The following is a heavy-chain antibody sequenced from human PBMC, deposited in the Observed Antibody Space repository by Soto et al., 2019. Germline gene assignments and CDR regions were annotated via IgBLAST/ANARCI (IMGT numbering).Heavy chain of an antibody. J-gene: IGHJ6*02. CDR3: PRAIRLTIFGVVQGTHGMDV. V-gene: IGHV1-3*01. Sequence: ASWKVSGKASGYTFTSYAMQWVRQAPGQRREFVGWINAGNGNTKYSQKFQGRVTITRDTSASTAYMELSSLRSEDTAVYYCPRAIRLTIFGVVQGTHGMDVWGQGTTVTVSS. CDR1: GYTFTSYA. D-gene: IGHD3-3*01. CDR2: INAGNGNT.